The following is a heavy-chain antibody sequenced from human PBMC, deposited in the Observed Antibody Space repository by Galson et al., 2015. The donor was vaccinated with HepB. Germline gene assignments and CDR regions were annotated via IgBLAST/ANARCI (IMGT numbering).Heavy chain of an antibody. CDR2: ISAYNGNR. J-gene: IGHJ5*02. Sequence: SVKVSCKASGYTFSNYGITWVRQAPGQGLEWVGWISAYNGNRDYAQKIQGRVTMTTDTHPSTAYMELRSLRPDDTAVYYCARTPTDFWSGNWFDPWGQGTLVTVSS. V-gene: IGHV1-18*04. CDR3: ARTPTDFWSGNWFDP. D-gene: IGHD3-3*01. CDR1: GYTFSNYG.